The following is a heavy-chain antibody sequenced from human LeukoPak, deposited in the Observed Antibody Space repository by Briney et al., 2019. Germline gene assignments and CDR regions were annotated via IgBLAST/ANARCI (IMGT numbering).Heavy chain of an antibody. D-gene: IGHD6-13*01. CDR1: GCSISSYY. V-gene: IGHV4-59*01. J-gene: IGHJ4*02. CDR3: ARGVHRHSSSWYSAFFDY. CDR2: IYYSEST. Sequence: PSETLSLTCTVSGCSISSYYWSWIRQPPGKGLERIGYIYYSESTNYNPSLKSRVTISVDTSKNQFSLKLSSVTAADTAVYYCARGVHRHSSSWYSAFFDYWGQGTLVTVSS.